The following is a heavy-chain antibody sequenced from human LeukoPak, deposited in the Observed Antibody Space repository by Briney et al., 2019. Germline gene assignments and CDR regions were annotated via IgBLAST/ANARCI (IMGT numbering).Heavy chain of an antibody. Sequence: GGSLRLSCAASGFTFSSYSMNWVRQAPGKGLEWVSSISSSSSDIYYADSVKGRFTISRDNAKNSLYLQMNSLRAEDTAVYYCARDDYYDSSGYSDGMDVWGQGTTVTVSS. J-gene: IGHJ6*02. CDR3: ARDDYYDSSGYSDGMDV. CDR2: ISSSSSDI. CDR1: GFTFSSYS. V-gene: IGHV3-21*01. D-gene: IGHD3-22*01.